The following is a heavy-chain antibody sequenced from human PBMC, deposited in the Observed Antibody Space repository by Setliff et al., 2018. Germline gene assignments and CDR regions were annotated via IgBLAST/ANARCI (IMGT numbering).Heavy chain of an antibody. CDR2: IRASNDET. CDR3: ARDEIRPITPDY. Sequence: TFTDYGISWVRQAPGQRLEWVGWIRASNDETDYAQKFRGRVTMTTDTSTSTAYMEMRSLTSDDTAVYYCARDEIRPITPDYWGQGTLVTVSS. D-gene: IGHD1-20*01. J-gene: IGHJ4*02. V-gene: IGHV1-18*01. CDR1: TFTDYG.